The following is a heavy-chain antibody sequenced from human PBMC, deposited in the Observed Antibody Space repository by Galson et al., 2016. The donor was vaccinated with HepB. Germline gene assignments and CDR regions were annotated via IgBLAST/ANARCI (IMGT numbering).Heavy chain of an antibody. Sequence: QSGAEVKKTGESLKISCKGSGYSFTAYWIAWVRQTPGQGLEWMGIIYPGDSATRYSPSFRGQVTISADKSIDTAYLQWSSLKASDTAIYYCARHAIGGHIVVVTAPFDAGGQGTLVTVSS. D-gene: IGHD2-21*02. CDR2: IYPGDSAT. CDR1: GYSFTAYW. J-gene: IGHJ4*02. CDR3: ARHAIGGHIVVVTAPFDA. V-gene: IGHV5-51*01.